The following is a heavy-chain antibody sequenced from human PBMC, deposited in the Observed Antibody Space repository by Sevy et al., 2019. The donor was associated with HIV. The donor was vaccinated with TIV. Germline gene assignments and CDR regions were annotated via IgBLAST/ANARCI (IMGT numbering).Heavy chain of an antibody. CDR2: ISWNSGSI. CDR1: GFTFDDYA. D-gene: IGHD3-10*01. Sequence: GGSLRLSCAASGFTFDDYAMHWVRQAPGKGLEWVSGISWNSGSIGYADSVKGRFTISRDNAKNSLYLKMNSLRAEDTALYYCAKDIRGYYYGSGSYYNDAFDIWGQGTMVTVSS. V-gene: IGHV3-9*01. CDR3: AKDIRGYYYGSGSYYNDAFDI. J-gene: IGHJ3*02.